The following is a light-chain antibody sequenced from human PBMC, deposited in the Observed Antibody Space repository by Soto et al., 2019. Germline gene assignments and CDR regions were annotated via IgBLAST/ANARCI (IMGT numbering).Light chain of an antibody. Sequence: SVLTQLPSASGTLGQRVTLTCSGSFSNIGSNFVFWYQQLPGTSPKLLIQDNSQRPSGVPDRFSGSKSGSSASLAISGLRSEDEADYYCATWDDNVSGPVFGTGTKGTVL. V-gene: IGLV1-47*02. CDR3: ATWDDNVSGPV. J-gene: IGLJ1*01. CDR1: FSNIGSNF. CDR2: DNS.